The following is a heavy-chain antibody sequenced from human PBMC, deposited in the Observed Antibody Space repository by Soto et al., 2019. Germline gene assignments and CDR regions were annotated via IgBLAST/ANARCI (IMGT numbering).Heavy chain of an antibody. CDR3: ARDSGLRWGGMDV. D-gene: IGHD3-16*01. CDR1: GFTFSSYG. Sequence: SLRLSCAASGFTFSSYGMHWVRQAPGKGLEWVAVIWYDGSNKYYADSVKGRFTISRDNSKNTLYLQMNSLRAEDTAVYYCARDSGLRWGGMDVWGQGXTVTVYS. CDR2: IWYDGSNK. V-gene: IGHV3-33*01. J-gene: IGHJ6*02.